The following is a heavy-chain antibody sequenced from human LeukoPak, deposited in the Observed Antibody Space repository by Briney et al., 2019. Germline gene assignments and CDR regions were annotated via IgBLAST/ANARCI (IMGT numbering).Heavy chain of an antibody. CDR3: VRGERLGGDY. J-gene: IGHJ4*01. D-gene: IGHD3-10*01. CDR1: GVSISSYY. V-gene: IGHV4-59*01. CDR2: ISYSGGT. Sequence: SETLSLTCSVSGVSISSYYWSWIRQSPGKGLEWIGYISYSGGTNYNPSLKSRVTISFDTSKNQFSLQLSSVTAADTAVYYCVRGERLGGDYWGHGTLVTVSS.